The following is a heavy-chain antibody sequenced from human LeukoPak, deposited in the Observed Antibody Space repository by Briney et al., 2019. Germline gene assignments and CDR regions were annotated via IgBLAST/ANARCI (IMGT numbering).Heavy chain of an antibody. CDR3: TRYVEVATMVAFDI. D-gene: IGHD5-12*01. Sequence: GGSLRLSCTASGFTFGDYAVSWVRQAPGKGLEWVGFIRSRAYGGTTEYAASVKGRFTISRDDSKSIAYLQMNSLKTEDTAVYYCTRYVEVATMVAFDIWGQGTMVTVSS. CDR2: IRSRAYGGTT. J-gene: IGHJ3*02. CDR1: GFTFGDYA. V-gene: IGHV3-49*04.